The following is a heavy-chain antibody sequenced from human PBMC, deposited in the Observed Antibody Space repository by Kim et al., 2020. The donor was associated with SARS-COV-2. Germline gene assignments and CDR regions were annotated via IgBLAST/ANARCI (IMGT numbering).Heavy chain of an antibody. CDR2: INTNTGNP. Sequence: ASVKVSCKASGYTFTSYAMNWVRQAPGQGLEWMGLINTNTGNPTYAQGFTGRFVFSLDTSVSTAYLQISSLKAEDTAVYYCARTAAGYRGHHWFDPWGQGTLVTVSS. V-gene: IGHV7-4-1*02. CDR1: GYTFTSYA. CDR3: ARTAAGYRGHHWFDP. J-gene: IGHJ5*02. D-gene: IGHD6-13*01.